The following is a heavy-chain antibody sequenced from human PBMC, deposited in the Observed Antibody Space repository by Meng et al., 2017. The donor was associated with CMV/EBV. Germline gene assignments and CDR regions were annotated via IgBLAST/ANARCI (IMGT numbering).Heavy chain of an antibody. D-gene: IGHD2-15*01. Sequence: GESLKTSCAASGFTFSSYAMSWVRQAPGKGLEWVSAISGSGGSTYYADSVKGRFTISRDNSKNTLYLQMNSLRAEDTAVYYCAKGEMVVSDYWGQGTLVTVSS. J-gene: IGHJ4*02. CDR3: AKGEMVVSDY. CDR2: ISGSGGST. V-gene: IGHV3-23*01. CDR1: GFTFSSYA.